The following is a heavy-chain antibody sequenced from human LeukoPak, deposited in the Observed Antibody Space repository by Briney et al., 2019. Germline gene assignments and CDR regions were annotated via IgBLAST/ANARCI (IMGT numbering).Heavy chain of an antibody. CDR2: INHSGST. D-gene: IGHD6-19*01. J-gene: IGHJ5*02. CDR1: GGSFSGYY. Sequence: SETLSLTCAVYGGSFSGYYWSWIRQPPGKGLEWIGEINHSGSTNYNPSLKSRVTISVDTSKNQFSLKLSSVTAADTAVYYCARSVGQWLVLDWFDPWGQGTLVTVPS. V-gene: IGHV4-34*01. CDR3: ARSVGQWLVLDWFDP.